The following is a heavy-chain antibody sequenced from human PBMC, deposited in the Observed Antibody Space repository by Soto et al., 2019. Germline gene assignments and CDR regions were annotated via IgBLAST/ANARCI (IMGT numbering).Heavy chain of an antibody. CDR3: AKWPYYDFWSGYYAYFDY. J-gene: IGHJ4*02. CDR2: ISGSGGST. Sequence: VGSLRLSCAASGFTFSSYAMSWVRQAPGKGLEWVSAISGSGGSTYYADSVKGRFTISRDNSKNTLYLQMNSLRAEDTAVYYCAKWPYYDFWSGYYAYFDYWGQGTLVTVSS. D-gene: IGHD3-3*01. V-gene: IGHV3-23*01. CDR1: GFTFSSYA.